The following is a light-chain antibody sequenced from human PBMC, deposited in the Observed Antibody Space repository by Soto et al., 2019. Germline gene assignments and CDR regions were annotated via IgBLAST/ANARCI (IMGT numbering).Light chain of an antibody. Sequence: QSVLTQPASVSGSPGQSITISCTGTSSDIGDYDYVSWYQQRPGRAPKLMIYEVRYRPSGVSNRFSGSKSGNTASLTFSGLQAEDEADYYCCSYAGSGTYVFGTGTKLTVL. CDR2: EVR. J-gene: IGLJ1*01. CDR3: CSYAGSGTYV. CDR1: SSDIGDYDY. V-gene: IGLV2-23*02.